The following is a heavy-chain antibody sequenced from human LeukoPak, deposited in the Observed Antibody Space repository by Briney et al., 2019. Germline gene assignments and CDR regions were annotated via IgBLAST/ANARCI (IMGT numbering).Heavy chain of an antibody. CDR1: GFTFDDYA. CDR2: ISWNSGSI. V-gene: IGHV3-9*01. CDR3: ARDGYSYGWEY. D-gene: IGHD5-18*01. J-gene: IGHJ4*02. Sequence: GRSLRLSCAASGFTFDDYAMHWVRQAPGKGLEWVSGISWNSGSIGYADSVKGRFTISRDNSKNTLYLQMNSLRAEDTAVYYCARDGYSYGWEYWGQGTLVTVSS.